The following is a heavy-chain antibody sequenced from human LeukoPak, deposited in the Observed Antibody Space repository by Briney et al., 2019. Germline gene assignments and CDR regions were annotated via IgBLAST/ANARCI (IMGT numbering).Heavy chain of an antibody. Sequence: PSETLSLTCTVSGGSISSGGYYWSWMRQHPGKGLEWIGYIYYSGSTYYNPSLKSRVTISVDTSKNQFSLKLSSVTAADTAVYYCARDWGYCSSTSCRARWFDPWGQGTLVTVSS. CDR2: IYYSGST. CDR3: ARDWGYCSSTSCRARWFDP. CDR1: GGSISSGGYY. D-gene: IGHD2-2*01. J-gene: IGHJ5*02. V-gene: IGHV4-31*03.